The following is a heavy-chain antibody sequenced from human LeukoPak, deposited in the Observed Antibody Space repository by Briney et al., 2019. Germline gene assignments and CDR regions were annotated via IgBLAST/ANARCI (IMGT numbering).Heavy chain of an antibody. J-gene: IGHJ6*03. CDR2: IYPRDSDT. CDR3: ARAGVSYWDYHMDV. Sequence: GESLKISCKGSGYSFNTHWIGWVRQMPGKGLEWMGIIYPRDSDTRYSPSFQGQVTISADKSISTAYLQWSSLKASDSAIYYCARAGVSYWDYHMDVWGKGTTVTVSS. V-gene: IGHV5-51*01. D-gene: IGHD1-26*01. CDR1: GYSFNTHW.